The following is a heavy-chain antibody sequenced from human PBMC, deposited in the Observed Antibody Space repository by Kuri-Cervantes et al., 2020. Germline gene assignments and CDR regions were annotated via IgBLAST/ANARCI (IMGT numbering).Heavy chain of an antibody. Sequence: GGSLRLSCAASGFTVSSNYVSWVRQAPGKGLEWVSVIYSGGSTYYADSVKGRFTISRDNSKNTLYLQMNSLRAEDTAVYYCALGDYYYYGMDVWGQGTTVTVSS. D-gene: IGHD3-16*01. CDR3: ALGDYYYYGMDV. V-gene: IGHV3-53*05. CDR1: GFTVSSNY. CDR2: IYSGGST. J-gene: IGHJ6*02.